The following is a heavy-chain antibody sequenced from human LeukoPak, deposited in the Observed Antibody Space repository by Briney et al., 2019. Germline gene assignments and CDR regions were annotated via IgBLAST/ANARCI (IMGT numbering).Heavy chain of an antibody. V-gene: IGHV3-30*18. CDR1: GFTFNNYG. CDR3: AKGSLRGTAAAIDY. CDR2: ISYDGRNI. J-gene: IGHJ4*02. Sequence: GKSLRLSCAASGFTFNNYGMHWVRQAPGKGLEWVAVISYDGRNIHYPDSVKGRLTISRDISTDTLWLQMDSLRTEDTAVYYCAKGSLRGTAAAIDYWGQGTLVTVSS. D-gene: IGHD2-2*01.